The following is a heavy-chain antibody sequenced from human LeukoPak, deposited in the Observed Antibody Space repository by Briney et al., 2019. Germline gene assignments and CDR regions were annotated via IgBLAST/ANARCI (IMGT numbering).Heavy chain of an antibody. D-gene: IGHD3-22*01. Sequence: GGSLRLSCAASGFTFSSYEMNWVRQAPGKGLEWVSYISISGSTIYYADSVKGRFTLSRDNAKNSLYLQMNSLRAEDTAVYYCARGPPYYYDSSGYYFGAFDIWGQGTMVTVSS. J-gene: IGHJ3*02. CDR1: GFTFSSYE. CDR3: ARGPPYYYDSSGYYFGAFDI. V-gene: IGHV3-48*03. CDR2: ISISGSTI.